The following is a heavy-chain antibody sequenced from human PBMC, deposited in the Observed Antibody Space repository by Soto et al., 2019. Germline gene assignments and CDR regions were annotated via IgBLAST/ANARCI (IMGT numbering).Heavy chain of an antibody. CDR2: IYYSGST. J-gene: IGHJ4*02. V-gene: IGHV4-30-4*01. CDR3: ARDGIYSNFDY. D-gene: IGHD1-1*01. CDR1: GGSISSGDYY. Sequence: SETLSLTCTVSGGSISSGDYYWSWIRQPPGKGLEWIGYIYYSGSTYYNPSLKSRVTISVDTSKNQFSLKLSSVTAADTAVYYYARDGIYSNFDYWGQGTLVTVSS.